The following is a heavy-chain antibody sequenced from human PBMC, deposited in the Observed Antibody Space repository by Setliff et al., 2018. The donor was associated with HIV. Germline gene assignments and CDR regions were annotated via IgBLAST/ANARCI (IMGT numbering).Heavy chain of an antibody. J-gene: IGHJ6*03. CDR1: GGSIENLY. CDR2: VYSTGST. V-gene: IGHV4-59*11. CDR3: ASTSMGMTRKPIWYYHMDV. D-gene: IGHD7-27*01. Sequence: PSETLSLTCTVPGGSIENLYWTWIRQPSGRGLEWIGYVYSTGSTKYNPSLKSRATMSDDTSKNQISLTLTSVSAADTAVYYCASTSMGMTRKPIWYYHMDVWGHGITVTVSS.